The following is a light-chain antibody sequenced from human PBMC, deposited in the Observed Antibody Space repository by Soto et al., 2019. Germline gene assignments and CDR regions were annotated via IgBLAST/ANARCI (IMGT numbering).Light chain of an antibody. CDR2: GAS. Sequence: EIVLTQSPGTLSLSPGERVTLSCRASQTVGSNYLAWYQQKPGQATRLLIYGASSRATGIPGRFSGGGSVTDFTLTISRLQSEDFAVYYCQQFNSCPRTFGGGTKVDIK. J-gene: IGKJ4*01. CDR1: QTVGSNY. CDR3: QQFNSCPRT. V-gene: IGKV3-20*01.